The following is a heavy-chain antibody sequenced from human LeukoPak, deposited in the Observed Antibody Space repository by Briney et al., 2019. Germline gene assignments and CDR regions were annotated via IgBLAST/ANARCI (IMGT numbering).Heavy chain of an antibody. Sequence: GGSLRLSCSASGFTFSSFSMFWVRQAPGKGLEWLSYISSTSRNIYYADSVKGRFTVSKDNAKNSLFLQMNSLRAEDTAIYYCAREWRGSGDYWGQGTLVTVSS. CDR2: ISSTSRNI. CDR3: AREWRGSGDY. CDR1: GFTFSSFS. V-gene: IGHV3-48*04. D-gene: IGHD3-10*01. J-gene: IGHJ4*02.